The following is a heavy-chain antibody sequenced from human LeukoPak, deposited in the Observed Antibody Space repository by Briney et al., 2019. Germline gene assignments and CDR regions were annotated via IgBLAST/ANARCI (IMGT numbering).Heavy chain of an antibody. Sequence: GASVKVSCKASGYTFTSYDINWVRQATGQGLEWMGWMYPNSGNTGYAQKFQGRVTMTRNTSISTAYMELSSLRSEDTAVYYCARGLRSSWYRIGYWGQGTLVTVSS. CDR2: MYPNSGNT. J-gene: IGHJ4*02. V-gene: IGHV1-8*01. D-gene: IGHD6-13*01. CDR3: ARGLRSSWYRIGY. CDR1: GYTFTSYD.